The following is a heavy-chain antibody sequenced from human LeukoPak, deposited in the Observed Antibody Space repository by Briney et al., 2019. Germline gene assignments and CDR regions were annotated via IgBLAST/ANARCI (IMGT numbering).Heavy chain of an antibody. V-gene: IGHV4-34*01. CDR3: ARGDWGSPDYYYMDV. D-gene: IGHD7-27*01. J-gene: IGHJ6*03. Sequence: SETLSLTCAVYGGSFSGYYWSWIRQPPGKGLEWIGEINHSGSTNYNPSLKSRVTISVDTSKNQFSLKQSSVTAAGTAVYYCARGDWGSPDYYYMDVWGKGTTVTISS. CDR2: INHSGST. CDR1: GGSFSGYY.